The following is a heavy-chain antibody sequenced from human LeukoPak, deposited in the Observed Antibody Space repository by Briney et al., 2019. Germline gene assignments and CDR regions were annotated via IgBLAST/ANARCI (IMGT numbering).Heavy chain of an antibody. J-gene: IGHJ4*02. CDR1: GGSINTQY. D-gene: IGHD3-10*01. V-gene: IGHV4-4*07. Sequence: PSETLSLTCTVSGGSINTQYWSWIRQPAGKGLEWIGRIYSSGSTNYNTSLMTRLTMSVDTSKNQISLNLHPVTAADTAVYYCARDLIHGSGTYFNPLGYWGLGILVTVSS. CDR2: IYSSGST. CDR3: ARDLIHGSGTYFNPLGY.